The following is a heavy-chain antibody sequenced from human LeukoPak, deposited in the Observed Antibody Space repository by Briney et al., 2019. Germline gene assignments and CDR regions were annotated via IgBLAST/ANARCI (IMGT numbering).Heavy chain of an antibody. D-gene: IGHD5-24*01. CDR1: GGSISSGSYY. Sequence: SETLSLTCTVSGGSISSGSYYWSWIRQPAGKGLEWIGRFYTSGSTNYNPSLKSRVTISVDTSKNQFSLKLSSVTAADTAVYYCARDRRDGYNLYYFDLWGQGTLVTVSS. J-gene: IGHJ4*02. CDR2: FYTSGST. V-gene: IGHV4-61*02. CDR3: ARDRRDGYNLYYFDL.